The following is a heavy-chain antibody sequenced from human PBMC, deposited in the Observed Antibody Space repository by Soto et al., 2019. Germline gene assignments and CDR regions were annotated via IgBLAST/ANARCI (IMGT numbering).Heavy chain of an antibody. CDR3: ARSPITTIVVAYFDY. CDR1: GFTFSTYS. V-gene: IGHV3-48*02. J-gene: IGHJ4*02. D-gene: IGHD3-22*01. CDR2: ISGSSSII. Sequence: EVQVVESGGGLVQPGGSLRLSCEASGFTFSTYSMNWVRQAPGKGLEWVSYISGSSSIIYYADSVKGRFTISRDNAKNSLYLQMNRLRDEDTAVYYCARSPITTIVVAYFDYWGQGSRVTVSS.